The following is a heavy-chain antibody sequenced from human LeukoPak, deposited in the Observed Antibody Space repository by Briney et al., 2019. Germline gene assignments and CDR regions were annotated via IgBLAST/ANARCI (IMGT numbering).Heavy chain of an antibody. J-gene: IGHJ5*02. Sequence: GGSLRLSCAASGFTFSLYAMTWVRQAPGKGLEGVSQISAGTGVTYYAQSVRGRFTISRDDSKSTLYLHMSGLRGEDTAVYYCARDVLDVAAAGWGRPLDRWGQGTRVTVSS. V-gene: IGHV3-23*01. CDR2: ISAGTGVT. CDR1: GFTFSLYA. CDR3: ARDVLDVAAAGWGRPLDR. D-gene: IGHD6-13*01.